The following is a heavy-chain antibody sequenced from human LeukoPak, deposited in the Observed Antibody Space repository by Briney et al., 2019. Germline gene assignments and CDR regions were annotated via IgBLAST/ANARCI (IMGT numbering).Heavy chain of an antibody. Sequence: SETLSLTCAVYGGSFSDYYWSWIRQPPGKGLEWIGEINHSGSTNYNPSLKSRVTISVDTSKNQFSPRLTSVTAADTAVYYCARGNIFYYGLTYYFDYWGQGTLVTVSS. CDR1: GGSFSDYY. V-gene: IGHV4-34*01. J-gene: IGHJ4*02. D-gene: IGHD3-10*01. CDR3: ARGNIFYYGLTYYFDY. CDR2: INHSGST.